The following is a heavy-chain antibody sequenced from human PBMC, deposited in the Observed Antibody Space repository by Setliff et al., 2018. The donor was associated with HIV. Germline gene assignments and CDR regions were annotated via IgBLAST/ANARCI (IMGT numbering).Heavy chain of an antibody. J-gene: IGHJ6*03. CDR2: IYTSGST. V-gene: IGHV4-61*09. CDR1: GGSISSGSYY. D-gene: IGHD4-17*01. Sequence: SETLSLTCTVSGGSISSGSYYWNWIRQPAGKGLGWIGHIYTSGSTNYNPSLKSRVTISVDTSKNQFSLKLSSVTAAYTAVYYCAXXXXYGDYIIRPTYYYYMDVWGKGTTVTVSS. CDR3: AXXXXYGDYIIRPTYYYYMDV.